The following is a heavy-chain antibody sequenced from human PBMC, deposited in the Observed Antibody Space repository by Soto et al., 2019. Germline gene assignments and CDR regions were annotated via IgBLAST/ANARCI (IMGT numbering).Heavy chain of an antibody. J-gene: IGHJ6*03. CDR3: ATGRFYGDYYYYYMDV. CDR1: GYTFTSYD. Sequence: ASVKVSCKASGYTFTSYDINWARQATGEGLEWMGWMNPNSGNTGYAQKFQGRVTMTRNTSISTAYMELSSLRSEDTAVYYCATGRFYGDYYYYYMDVWGKGTTVTVSS. CDR2: MNPNSGNT. V-gene: IGHV1-8*01. D-gene: IGHD4-17*01.